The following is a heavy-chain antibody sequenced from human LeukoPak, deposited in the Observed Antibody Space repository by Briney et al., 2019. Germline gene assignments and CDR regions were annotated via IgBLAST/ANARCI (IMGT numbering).Heavy chain of an antibody. Sequence: GGSLRLSRAASGFTFSSYWMSWVRQAPGRGLEWVAVISYDGSNKYYADSVKGRFTIPRDNSKNTLYLQMNSLRAEDTAVYYCAKAQYDFWSGDTNFDYWGQGTLVTVSS. CDR3: AKAQYDFWSGDTNFDY. V-gene: IGHV3-30*18. J-gene: IGHJ4*02. CDR2: ISYDGSNK. D-gene: IGHD3-3*01. CDR1: GFTFSSYW.